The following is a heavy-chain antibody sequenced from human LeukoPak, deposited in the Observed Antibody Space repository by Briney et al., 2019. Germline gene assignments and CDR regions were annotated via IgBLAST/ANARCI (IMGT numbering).Heavy chain of an antibody. CDR1: GFTFSSYG. D-gene: IGHD2-15*01. V-gene: IGHV3-23*01. J-gene: IGHJ4*02. CDR3: AKAPVTSCRGAFCYPFDY. CDR2: MSSSDDGR. Sequence: PGGSLRLSCAASGFTFSSYGMSWVRQAPGKGLEWVSAMSSSDDGRYYAASVRGRFTISRDTSRSTLYLQMNSLRAEDAAVYYCAKAPVTSCRGAFCYPFDYWGQGTLVTVSP.